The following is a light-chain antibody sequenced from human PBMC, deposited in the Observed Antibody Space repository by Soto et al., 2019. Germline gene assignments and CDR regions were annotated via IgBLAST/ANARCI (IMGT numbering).Light chain of an antibody. Sequence: QSALTQPASVSGSPGQSITISCTGTRSDVGSYNLVSWYQQHPGKAPKLMIYEGSKRPSGVSNRFSGSKSGNTASLTISGLQAEDEADYYGCTYAGSSTFVVFGGGTKLTVL. CDR3: CTYAGSSTFVV. CDR2: EGS. J-gene: IGLJ2*01. V-gene: IGLV2-23*03. CDR1: RSDVGSYNL.